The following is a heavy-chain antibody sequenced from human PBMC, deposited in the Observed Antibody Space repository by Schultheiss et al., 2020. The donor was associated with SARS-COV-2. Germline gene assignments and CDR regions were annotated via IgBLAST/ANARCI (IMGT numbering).Heavy chain of an antibody. J-gene: IGHJ6*02. CDR3: ARDGMTYGMDV. V-gene: IGHV3-30*03. CDR1: GFTFSSYG. Sequence: GESLKISCAASGFTFSSYGMHWVRQAPGKGLEWVAVISYDGSNKYYADSVKGRFTISRDNSKNTLYLQMNSLRAEDTAVYYCARDGMTYGMDVWGQGTTVTVSS. CDR2: ISYDGSNK. D-gene: IGHD1-26*01.